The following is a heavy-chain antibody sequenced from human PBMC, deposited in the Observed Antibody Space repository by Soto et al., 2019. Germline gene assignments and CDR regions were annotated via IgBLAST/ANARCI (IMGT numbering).Heavy chain of an antibody. D-gene: IGHD2-2*01. CDR3: ARLVVPAATKGGWFDP. J-gene: IGHJ5*02. Sequence: PSETLSLTCTVSGGSISSYYWSWIRQPPGKGLEWIGYIYYSGSTNYNPSLKSRVTISVDTSKNQFSLKLSSVTAADTAVYYCARLVVPAATKGGWFDPWGQGTLVTVSS. V-gene: IGHV4-59*01. CDR2: IYYSGST. CDR1: GGSISSYY.